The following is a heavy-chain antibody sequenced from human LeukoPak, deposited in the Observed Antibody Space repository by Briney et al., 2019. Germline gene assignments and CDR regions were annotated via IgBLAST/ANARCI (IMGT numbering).Heavy chain of an antibody. V-gene: IGHV4-34*01. J-gene: IGHJ4*02. CDR1: GGSFSGYY. Sequence: SETLSLTCAVYGGSFSGYYWSWIRQPPGKGLEWIGEINHSGSTNYNPSLKSRVTISVDTSKNQFSLKLSSVTAADTAVYYCARGGGGSSYGHYFDYWGQGTLVTVSS. D-gene: IGHD5-18*01. CDR2: INHSGST. CDR3: ARGGGGSSYGHYFDY.